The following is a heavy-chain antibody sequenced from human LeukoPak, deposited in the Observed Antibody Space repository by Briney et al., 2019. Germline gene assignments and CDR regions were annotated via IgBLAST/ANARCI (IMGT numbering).Heavy chain of an antibody. CDR2: INPNSGGI. CDR1: GYTFTGYY. CDR3: ARATVLRLLEWLPPGWFDP. V-gene: IGHV1-2*06. J-gene: IGHJ5*02. Sequence: ASVKVSCKASGYTFTGYYMHWVRQAPGQGLEWMGRINPNSGGINYAQKFQGRVTMTRDTSISTAYMELSRLRSDDTAVYYCARATVLRLLEWLPPGWFDPWGQGTLVTVSS. D-gene: IGHD3-3*01.